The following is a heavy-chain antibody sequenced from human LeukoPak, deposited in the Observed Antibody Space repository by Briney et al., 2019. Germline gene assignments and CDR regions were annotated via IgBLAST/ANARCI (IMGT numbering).Heavy chain of an antibody. J-gene: IGHJ4*02. CDR1: GNTFTSYH. D-gene: IGHD6-13*01. CDR2: INPSGGGT. V-gene: IGHV1-46*01. Sequence: GASVKVSCRASGNTFTSYHLHWVRQAPGQGPEWMGIINPSGGGTSYAQEFQGRVTMTRDTSTSTVYMEVSSLRSEDTAVYYCARAGSSAQAGFDYWGQGTLVTVSS. CDR3: ARAGSSAQAGFDY.